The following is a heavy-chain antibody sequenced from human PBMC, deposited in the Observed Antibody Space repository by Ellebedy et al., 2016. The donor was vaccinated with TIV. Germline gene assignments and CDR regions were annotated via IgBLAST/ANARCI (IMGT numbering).Heavy chain of an antibody. CDR3: AKDLPSNNNRMDGFDI. Sequence: GESLKISCAASGITFSSYAMSWVRQAPGKGLEWVSTISGSGGTTYYTDSGKGRFTISRDNSKNTLYLQMNSLRAEDTAVYYCAKDLPSNNNRMDGFDIWGQGTMVTVSS. D-gene: IGHD3-10*01. CDR2: ISGSGGTT. V-gene: IGHV3-23*01. CDR1: GITFSSYA. J-gene: IGHJ3*02.